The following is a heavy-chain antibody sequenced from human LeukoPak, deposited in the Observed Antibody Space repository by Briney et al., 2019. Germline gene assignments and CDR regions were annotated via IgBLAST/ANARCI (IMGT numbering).Heavy chain of an antibody. J-gene: IGHJ4*02. V-gene: IGHV3-20*04. D-gene: IGHD3-3*01. CDR3: AREGYDVLRFLEWLRGLGY. Sequence: GGSLRLSCAASGFTFDDYGMSWVRQAPGKGLEWVSGINWNGGSTGYADSVKGRFTISRDNAKNSLYLQMNSLRAEDTALYYCAREGYDVLRFLEWLRGLGYWGQGTLVTVSS. CDR1: GFTFDDYG. CDR2: INWNGGST.